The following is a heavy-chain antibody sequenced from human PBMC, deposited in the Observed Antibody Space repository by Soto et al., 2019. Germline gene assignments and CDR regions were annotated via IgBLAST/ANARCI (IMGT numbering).Heavy chain of an antibody. CDR3: ARVGDGGRSCSGGDCYFHY. CDR2: INPSSGST. D-gene: IGHD2-15*01. CDR1: GYFVTSHF. Sequence: QVQLVQSGAEVKKPGASVRISCKSSGYFVTSHFLHWVRRAPGQGLEWMGIINPSSGSTSYAQKFLGRVTMTKETSTRTVYMELRSLTSDDKAVYYCARVGDGGRSCSGGDCYFHYWGQGTLVTVSS. J-gene: IGHJ4*02. V-gene: IGHV1-46*03.